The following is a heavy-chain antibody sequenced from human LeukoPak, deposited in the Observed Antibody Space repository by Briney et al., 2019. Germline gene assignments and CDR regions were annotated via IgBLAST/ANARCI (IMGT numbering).Heavy chain of an antibody. CDR3: ASMHYHDSSYYFDY. Sequence: SETLSLTCTVSGGSISSYYWSWIRQPPGKGLEWIGYIYYSGSTNYNPSLKSRVTISVDTSKNQFSLKLSSVTAADTAVYYCASMHYHDSSYYFDYWGQGTLVTVSS. CDR2: IYYSGST. J-gene: IGHJ4*02. CDR1: GGSISSYY. D-gene: IGHD3-22*01. V-gene: IGHV4-59*01.